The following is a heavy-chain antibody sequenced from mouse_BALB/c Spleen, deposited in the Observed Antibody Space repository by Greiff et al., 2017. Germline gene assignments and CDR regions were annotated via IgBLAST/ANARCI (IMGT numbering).Heavy chain of an antibody. V-gene: IGHV2-9*02. CDR1: GFSLTSYG. CDR2: IWAGGST. J-gene: IGHJ4*01. Sequence: QVQLQQSGPGLVAPSQSLSITCTVSGFSLTSYGVHWVRQPPGKGLEWLGVIWAGGSTNYNSALMSRLSISKDNSKSQVFLKMNSLQTDDTAMYYCARDESTMITDYAMDYWGQGTSVTVSS. CDR3: ARDESTMITDYAMDY. D-gene: IGHD2-4*01.